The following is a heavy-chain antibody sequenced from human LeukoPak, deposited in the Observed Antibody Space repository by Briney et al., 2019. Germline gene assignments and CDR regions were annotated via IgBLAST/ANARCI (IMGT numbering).Heavy chain of an antibody. CDR1: GYTFTSYG. J-gene: IGHJ4*02. CDR3: ARDPKSRGWKAIDY. D-gene: IGHD6-19*01. V-gene: IGHV1-18*01. Sequence: ASVKVSCKASGYTFTSYGISWVRQAPGQGLEWMGWISDYNGNTNYAQKIQGRVTMTTDTSTSTAYMELRSLRSDDTAVYYFARDPKSRGWKAIDYWGQGTLVTVSS. CDR2: ISDYNGNT.